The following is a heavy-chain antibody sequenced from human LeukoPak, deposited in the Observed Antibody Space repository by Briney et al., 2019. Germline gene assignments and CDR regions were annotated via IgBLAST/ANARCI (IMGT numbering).Heavy chain of an antibody. D-gene: IGHD5-18*01. J-gene: IGHJ3*02. CDR2: IRSKTNTYAT. CDR3: TRLEETTMIIRAFDI. V-gene: IGHV3-73*01. Sequence: GGSLRLSCAASGFIFSGSGIHWVRQASGKGLEWLGRIRSKTNTYATAYAASVQGRFTISRDDSKNTAYLQMSSLKTEDTAIYYCTRLEETTMIIRAFDIWGQGTVVTVSP. CDR1: GFIFSGSG.